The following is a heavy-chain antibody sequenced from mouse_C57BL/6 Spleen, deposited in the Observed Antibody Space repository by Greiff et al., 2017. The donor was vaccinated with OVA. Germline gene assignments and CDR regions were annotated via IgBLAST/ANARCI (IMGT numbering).Heavy chain of an antibody. D-gene: IGHD3-2*02. J-gene: IGHJ4*01. Sequence: EVQLQQSGPELVKPGASVKISCKASGYSFTDYNMNWVKQSNGKSLEWIGVINPNYGTTSYNQKFKGKATLTVDKSSSTAYMLLNSLTSDDSAVYYCARYGTAQATGYYAMDYWGQGTSVTVSS. V-gene: IGHV1-39*01. CDR3: ARYGTAQATGYYAMDY. CDR2: INPNYGTT. CDR1: GYSFTDYN.